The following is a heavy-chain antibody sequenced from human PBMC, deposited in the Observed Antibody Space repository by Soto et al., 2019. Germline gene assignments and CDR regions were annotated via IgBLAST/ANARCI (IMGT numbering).Heavy chain of an antibody. D-gene: IGHD6-13*01. Sequence: EVQLVETGGGLIQPGGSLRLSCAASGFTVSSNYMSWVRQAPGKGLEWVSVIYSGGSTYYADSVKGRFAISRDNSKNTLYLQMNSLRAEDTAVYYCARIEQQLVHYYYYGMDVWGQGTTVTVSS. CDR2: IYSGGST. J-gene: IGHJ6*02. CDR1: GFTVSSNY. CDR3: ARIEQQLVHYYYYGMDV. V-gene: IGHV3-53*02.